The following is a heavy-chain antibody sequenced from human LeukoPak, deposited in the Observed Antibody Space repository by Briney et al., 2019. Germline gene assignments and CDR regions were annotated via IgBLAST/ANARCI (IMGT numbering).Heavy chain of an antibody. J-gene: IGHJ4*02. CDR2: SSNHGRSQ. V-gene: IGHV3-30*04. Sequence: PGGSLRLSFTASGFTFSDYAMHWVRQAPGKGLEWVTVSSNHGRSQHYADSVKGRFTISRDTSENKVYPQMDSLRPDDTAVYYCTASFWSASKEGAYWGQGTLVTVSS. CDR1: GFTFSDYA. D-gene: IGHD3-3*01. CDR3: TASFWSASKEGAY.